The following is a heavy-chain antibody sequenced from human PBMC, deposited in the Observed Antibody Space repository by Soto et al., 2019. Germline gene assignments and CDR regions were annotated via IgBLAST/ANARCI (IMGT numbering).Heavy chain of an antibody. V-gene: IGHV4-30-2*01. CDR2: IYHSGST. J-gene: IGHJ4*02. D-gene: IGHD4-17*01. CDR1: GGSISSGGYS. Sequence: SETLSLTCAVSGGSISSGGYSWSWIRQPPGKGLEWIGYIYHSGSTYYNPSLKSRVTISVDRSKNQFSLNLSSVTAADTAVYDCARGATTVTTSDSLGQGTLVTVS. CDR3: ARGATTVTTSDS.